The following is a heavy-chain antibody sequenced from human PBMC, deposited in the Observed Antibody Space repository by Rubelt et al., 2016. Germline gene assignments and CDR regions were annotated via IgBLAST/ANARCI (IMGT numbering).Heavy chain of an antibody. CDR1: GGSFSGYY. CDR3: ARTDYYDSSGPVDY. D-gene: IGHD3-22*01. J-gene: IGHJ4*02. Sequence: QVQLQQWGAGLLKPSETLSLTCAVYGGSFSGYYWSWIRQTPGKGLDWIGEIHHSGSTSYNPSLKSRVPIYVDTSKKQFSRKLSSVTAADTAVYYCARTDYYDSSGPVDYWGQGTLVTVSS. CDR2: IHHSGST. V-gene: IGHV4-34*02.